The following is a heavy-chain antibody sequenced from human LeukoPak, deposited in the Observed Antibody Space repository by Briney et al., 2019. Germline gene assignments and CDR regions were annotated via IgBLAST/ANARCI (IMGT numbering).Heavy chain of an antibody. CDR1: GFTFNNHG. V-gene: IGHV3-30*02. CDR3: AKLAVRGVNSYMDV. J-gene: IGHJ6*03. CDR2: LRYDGSKK. D-gene: IGHD3-10*01. Sequence: PGGSLRLSCAASGFTFNNHGTHWVRQAPGKGLEWVAFLRYDGSKKYYTDSVKGRFTISRDNSKNTLYLQTNSLRAEDTAVYYCAKLAVRGVNSYMDVWGKGTTVTISS.